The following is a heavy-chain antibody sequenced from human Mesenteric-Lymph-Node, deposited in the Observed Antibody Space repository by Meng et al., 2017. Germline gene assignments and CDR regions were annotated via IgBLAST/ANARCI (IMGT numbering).Heavy chain of an antibody. CDR3: ARAREPPGGWYDPIKVNDY. V-gene: IGHV4-4*02. CDR2: IYHSGST. CDR1: GGSISSSNW. J-gene: IGHJ4*02. D-gene: IGHD6-19*01. Sequence: QVQLQESGPGLVKPSGTLSLTCAVSGGSISSSNWWSWVRQPPGKGLEWIGEIYHSGSTNYNPSLKSRVTISVDKSKNQFSLKLSSVTAADTAVYYCARAREPPGGWYDPIKVNDYWGQGTLVTVSS.